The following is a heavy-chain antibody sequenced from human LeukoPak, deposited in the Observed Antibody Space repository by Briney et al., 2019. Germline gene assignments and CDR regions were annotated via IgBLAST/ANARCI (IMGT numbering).Heavy chain of an antibody. CDR3: AKAFGYKGVRGHGGSFDY. V-gene: IGHV3-13*04. CDR1: GFNINQYD. Sequence: QPGGSLTLSCAVSGFNINQYDIPWVRQTTERRLEWVSGIGIPGDTYCVDAVQGRFTISRENAKNSVYLQMNSLRDGDTAVYFCAKAFGYKGVRGHGGSFDYWGQGVLVAVSS. CDR2: IGIPGDT. D-gene: IGHD5-24*01. J-gene: IGHJ4*02.